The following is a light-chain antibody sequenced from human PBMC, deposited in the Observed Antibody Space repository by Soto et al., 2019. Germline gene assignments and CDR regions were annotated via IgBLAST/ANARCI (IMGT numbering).Light chain of an antibody. V-gene: IGLV2-14*03. Sequence: QSALTQPASXSGSPGQSXTISCTGTSSDVGGYNYVSWYQQHPGKAPKLMIYXVSNRPSGVSNRFSGSKSGNTASLTISGLQAEDEADYYCSSYTSSSLHVFGTGTKLTVL. CDR3: SSYTSSSLHV. CDR2: XVS. J-gene: IGLJ1*01. CDR1: SSDVGGYNY.